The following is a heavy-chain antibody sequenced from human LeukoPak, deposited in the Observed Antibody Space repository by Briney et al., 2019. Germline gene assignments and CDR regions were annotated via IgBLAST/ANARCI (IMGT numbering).Heavy chain of an antibody. CDR3: ARNFATHSGSYYPV. J-gene: IGHJ4*02. D-gene: IGHD1-26*01. CDR1: GGSISSYY. Sequence: SETLSLTCTVSGGSISSYYWSWIRQPPGKGLEWIGYIYYSGSTNYNPSHKSRVTISVDTSKNQFSLKLSSVTAADTAVYYCARNFATHSGSYYPVWGQGTLVTVSS. CDR2: IYYSGST. V-gene: IGHV4-59*01.